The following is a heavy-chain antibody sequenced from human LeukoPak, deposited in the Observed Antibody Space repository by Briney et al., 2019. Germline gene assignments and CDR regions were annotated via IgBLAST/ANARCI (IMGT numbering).Heavy chain of an antibody. CDR2: FDPEDGET. V-gene: IGHV1-24*01. Sequence: VASVKVSCKVPGYTLTELSMHWVRQAPGKGLEWMGGFDPEDGETIYAQKFQGRVTMTEDTSTDTAYMELSSLRSEDTAVYYCATRASSWSEFWFDPWGQGALVTVSS. J-gene: IGHJ5*02. CDR1: GYTLTELS. CDR3: ATRASSWSEFWFDP. D-gene: IGHD6-13*01.